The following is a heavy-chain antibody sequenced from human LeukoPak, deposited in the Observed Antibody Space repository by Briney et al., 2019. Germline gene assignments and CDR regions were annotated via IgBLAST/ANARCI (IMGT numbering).Heavy chain of an antibody. Sequence: EASVKVSCKASGYTFTGYYMHWVRQAPGQGLEWMGWINPNSGGTNYAQKFQGRVTMTRDTSISTAYMELRSLRSDDTAVYYCARLRLGELSLGFDPWGQGTLVTVSS. V-gene: IGHV1-2*02. J-gene: IGHJ5*02. CDR1: GYTFTGYY. D-gene: IGHD3-16*02. CDR2: INPNSGGT. CDR3: ARLRLGELSLGFDP.